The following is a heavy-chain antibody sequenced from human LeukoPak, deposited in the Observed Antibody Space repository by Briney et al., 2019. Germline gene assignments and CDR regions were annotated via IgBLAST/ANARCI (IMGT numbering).Heavy chain of an antibody. V-gene: IGHV4-30-2*01. Sequence: SQTLSLTCGVSGGSISSGAYHWSWIRQPPGKGLEWIGYIYHSGSTYYNPSLESRVTISVDRSKNQFSLKLTSVTAADTAVYYCASGDFWSGHLIDYWGQGTLVTVSS. CDR1: GGSISSGAYH. D-gene: IGHD3-3*01. CDR3: ASGDFWSGHLIDY. CDR2: IYHSGST. J-gene: IGHJ4*02.